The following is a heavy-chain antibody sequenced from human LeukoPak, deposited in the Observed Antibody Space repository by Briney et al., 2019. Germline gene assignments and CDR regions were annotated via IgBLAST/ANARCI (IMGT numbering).Heavy chain of an antibody. V-gene: IGHV3-21*01. Sequence: GGSLRLSCAASGFTFSSYSMNWVRQAPGKGLEWVSSISSSSSYIYYADSVKGRFTISRDNAKNSLYLQMNSLRAEDTAVYYCARGEVLLWFGVSESGYYYGMDVWGKGTTVTVSS. CDR3: ARGEVLLWFGVSESGYYYGMDV. CDR2: ISSSSSYI. D-gene: IGHD3-10*01. CDR1: GFTFSSYS. J-gene: IGHJ6*04.